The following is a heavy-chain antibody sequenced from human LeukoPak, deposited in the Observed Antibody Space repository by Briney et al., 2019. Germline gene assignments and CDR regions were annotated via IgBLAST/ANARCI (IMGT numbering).Heavy chain of an antibody. CDR3: ARHSPGSRGVDY. V-gene: IGHV4-4*02. CDR2: IYHSGST. J-gene: IGHJ4*02. D-gene: IGHD2-21*01. Sequence: SETLSLTCAVSGGSISSSNWWSWVRQPPGKGLEWIGEIYHSGSTNYNPSLKSRVTISIDTSKNQFSLYLTSVTAADTAMYYCARHSPGSRGVDYWGQETLVTVSS. CDR1: GGSISSSNW.